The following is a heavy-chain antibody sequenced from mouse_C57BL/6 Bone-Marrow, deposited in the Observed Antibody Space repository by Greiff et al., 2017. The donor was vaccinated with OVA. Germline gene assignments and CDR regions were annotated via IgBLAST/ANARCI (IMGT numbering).Heavy chain of an antibody. V-gene: IGHV1-82*01. D-gene: IGHD1-1*01. Sequence: LQESGPELVKPGASVKISCKASGYAFSSSWMNWVKQRPGKGLEWIGRIYPGDGDTNYNGKFKGKATLTADKASSTAYMQLSSLTSEDSAVYFCAREVTTVAYFDYWGQGTTLTVSS. J-gene: IGHJ2*01. CDR3: AREVTTVAYFDY. CDR2: IYPGDGDT. CDR1: GYAFSSSW.